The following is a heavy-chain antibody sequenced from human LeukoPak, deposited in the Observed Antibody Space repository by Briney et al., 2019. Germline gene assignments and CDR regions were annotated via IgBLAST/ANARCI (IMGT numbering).Heavy chain of an antibody. CDR3: ARGCTNGVCFPRYNWFDP. CDR2: IIPIFGTA. D-gene: IGHD2-8*01. J-gene: IGHJ5*02. Sequence: ASVKVSCKASGGTFSSYAISWVRQAPGQGLEWMGGIIPIFGTANYAQKFQGRVTITADESTSTAYMELSSLRSEDTAVYYCARGCTNGVCFPRYNWFDPWGQGTLATVSS. CDR1: GGTFSSYA. V-gene: IGHV1-69*13.